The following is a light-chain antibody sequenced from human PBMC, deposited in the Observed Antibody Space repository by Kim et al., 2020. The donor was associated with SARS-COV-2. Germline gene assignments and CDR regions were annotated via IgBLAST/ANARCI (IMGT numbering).Light chain of an antibody. V-gene: IGLV2-14*04. Sequence: GQSITISGTGTSSDVGGYDFVSWYQQHPGKAPKLMIYDVTKRPSGVSNRFSGAKSGNTASLTISGLQAEDEADYYCSSYTSSNTWVFGGGTQLTVL. CDR2: DVT. CDR3: SSYTSSNTWV. J-gene: IGLJ3*02. CDR1: SSDVGGYDF.